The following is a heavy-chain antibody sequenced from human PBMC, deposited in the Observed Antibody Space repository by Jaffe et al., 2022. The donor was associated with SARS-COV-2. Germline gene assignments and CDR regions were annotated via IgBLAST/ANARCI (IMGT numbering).Heavy chain of an antibody. CDR3: ASAMGIAVAGDY. CDR1: GFTFSSYA. Sequence: QVQLVESGGGVVQPGRSLRLSCAASGFTFSSYAMHWVRQAPGKGLEWVAVISYDGSNKYYADSVKGRFTISRDNSKNTLYLQMNSLRAEDTAVYYCASAMGIAVAGDYWGQGTLVTVSS. CDR2: ISYDGSNK. D-gene: IGHD6-19*01. J-gene: IGHJ4*02. V-gene: IGHV3-30*04.